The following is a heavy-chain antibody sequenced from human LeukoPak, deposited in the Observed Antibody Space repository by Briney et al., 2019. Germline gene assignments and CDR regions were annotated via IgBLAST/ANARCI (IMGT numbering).Heavy chain of an antibody. CDR3: ASLDSSGPRGFDY. V-gene: IGHV4-59*12. Sequence: SETLSLTCTVSGDSINSYYWTWIRQPPGKGLEWIGYIYYSGSTNYNPSLKSRVTISVDTSKNQFSLKLSSVTAADTAVYYCASLDSSGPRGFDYWGQGTLVTVSS. J-gene: IGHJ4*02. D-gene: IGHD3-22*01. CDR2: IYYSGST. CDR1: GDSINSYY.